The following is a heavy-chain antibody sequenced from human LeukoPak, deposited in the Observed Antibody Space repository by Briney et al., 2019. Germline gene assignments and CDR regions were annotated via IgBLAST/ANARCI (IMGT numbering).Heavy chain of an antibody. Sequence: SETLSVNCTVNGGSFSGYYWSWIRKIPANCPDSIGEINHSGSTNYSPSLKSRVTLSVDTSKNQFSLKLSSVTAADTAVYFCARVLSGGNTEYFDYWGQGTLVTVSS. D-gene: IGHD4-23*01. CDR3: ARVLSGGNTEYFDY. CDR2: INHSGST. V-gene: IGHV4-34*01. J-gene: IGHJ4*02. CDR1: GGSFSGYY.